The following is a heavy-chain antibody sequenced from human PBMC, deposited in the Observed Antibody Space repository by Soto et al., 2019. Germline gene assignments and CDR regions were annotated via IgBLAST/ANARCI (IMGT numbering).Heavy chain of an antibody. J-gene: IGHJ4*01. CDR2: ISAYSGNT. CDR3: ARVVKAGDYGDYWIYYFDY. V-gene: IGHV1-18*04. Sequence: HVQLVKSGAEVKKPGASVKVSCKASGYTFTTYGITWVRQAPGQGLECMGWISAYSGNTNYAQKLQGRLTVTTDTSTNKAYMDLRSLRSDDTAEYYCARVVKAGDYGDYWIYYFDYWCHGTLVTVSA. CDR1: GYTFTTYG. D-gene: IGHD4-17*01.